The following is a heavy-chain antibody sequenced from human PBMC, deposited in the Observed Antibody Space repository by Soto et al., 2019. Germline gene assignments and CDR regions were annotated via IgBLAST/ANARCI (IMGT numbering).Heavy chain of an antibody. V-gene: IGHV3-11*01. CDR1: GFTLSGYY. D-gene: IGHD3-3*01. J-gene: IGHJ6*02. CDR2: IGKTGSDI. Sequence: GGSLRLSCAASGFTLSGYYMTWMRQTPGKGLEWVSFIGKTGSDIHYADSVEGRFTISRDNAKNSLYLQMNSLRAEDTAVYYCARESLEWLFHYYYYYGMDVWGQGTTVTVSS. CDR3: ARESLEWLFHYYYYYGMDV.